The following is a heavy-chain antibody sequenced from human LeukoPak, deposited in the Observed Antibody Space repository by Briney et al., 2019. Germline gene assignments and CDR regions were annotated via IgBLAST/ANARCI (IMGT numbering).Heavy chain of an antibody. CDR3: ARTDGRSDYYYAMDV. D-gene: IGHD1-14*01. CDR2: IWYDGSNK. Sequence: SGGSLRLSCAASGFTFSSYGMHWVRQAPGKGLEWVAVIWYDGSNKYYADSVKGRFTISRDNSKNTLYLQMNSLRAEDTAVYCCARTDGRSDYYYAMDVWGQGTTVTVSS. J-gene: IGHJ6*02. V-gene: IGHV3-33*01. CDR1: GFTFSSYG.